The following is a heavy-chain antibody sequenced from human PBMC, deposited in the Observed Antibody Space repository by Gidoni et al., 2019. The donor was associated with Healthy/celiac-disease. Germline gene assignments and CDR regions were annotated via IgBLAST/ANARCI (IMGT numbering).Heavy chain of an antibody. CDR2: IRSKAYGGTT. V-gene: IGHV3-49*05. D-gene: IGHD2-2*01. CDR3: TRAVVVPAAPRRGMDV. J-gene: IGHJ6*02. CDR1: GFTFGDYA. Sequence: EVQLVESGGGLVKPGRSLRLSCTASGFTFGDYAMSWFRQAPGKGLEWVGFIRSKAYGGTTEYAASVKGRFTISRDDSKSIAYLQMNSLKTEDTAVHYCTRAVVVPAAPRRGMDVWGQGTTVTVSS.